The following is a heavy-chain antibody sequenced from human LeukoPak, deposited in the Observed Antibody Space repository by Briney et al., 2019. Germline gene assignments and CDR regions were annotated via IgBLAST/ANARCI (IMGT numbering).Heavy chain of an antibody. J-gene: IGHJ4*02. V-gene: IGHV1-2*06. CDR3: ARGFHSSSWYYFDY. CDR1: GYTFTGYY. CDR2: INPNSGGT. Sequence: ASVKVSCKASGYTFTGYYMHGVRQAPGQGLEWMGRINPNSGGTNYAPKFQGRVTMTRDTSISTAYMELSRLRSDDTAVYYCARGFHSSSWYYFDYWGQGTLVTVSS. D-gene: IGHD6-13*01.